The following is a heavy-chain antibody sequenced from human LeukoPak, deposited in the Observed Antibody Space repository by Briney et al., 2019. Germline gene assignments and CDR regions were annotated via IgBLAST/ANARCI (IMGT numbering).Heavy chain of an antibody. D-gene: IGHD4-23*01. CDR1: GGSFSGYY. J-gene: IGHJ4*02. Sequence: SETLSLSCAVYGGSFSGYYWSWIRQPPGKGLEWIGEINHSGSTNYNPSLKSRVTISVDTSKNQFSLKVSSVTAADTAVYYGVRGGGKDFDHWGQGTLVTVSS. CDR3: VRGGGKDFDH. V-gene: IGHV4-34*01. CDR2: INHSGST.